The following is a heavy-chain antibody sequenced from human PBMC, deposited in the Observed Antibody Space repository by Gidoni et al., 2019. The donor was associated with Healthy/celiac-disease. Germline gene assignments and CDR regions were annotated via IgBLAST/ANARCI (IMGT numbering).Heavy chain of an antibody. CDR1: GGSISSYY. V-gene: IGHV4-59*01. Sequence: QVQLQESGPGLGKPQETLSLTCTVAGGSISSYYWSWIRQPPGKGLEWIGYIYYSGSTNYNPSLKSRVTISVDTSKNQFSLKLSSVTAADTAVYYCARSDYYDSSLDYWGQGTLVTVSS. CDR2: IYYSGST. J-gene: IGHJ4*02. CDR3: ARSDYYDSSLDY. D-gene: IGHD3-22*01.